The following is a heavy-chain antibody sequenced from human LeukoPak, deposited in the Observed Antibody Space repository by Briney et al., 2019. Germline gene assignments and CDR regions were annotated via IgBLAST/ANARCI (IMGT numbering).Heavy chain of an antibody. CDR3: ARVNPRRGFGELLRPRKGWFGS. Sequence: GGSLRLSCAASGFTFSSYGMSWVRQAPGKGLEWVSAISGRGGRTYYADSVKGRFTISRDTSKNTLYLQMNSLRAEDTAVYYCARVNPRRGFGELLRPRKGWFGSWGQGTLVTVSS. D-gene: IGHD3-10*01. CDR2: ISGRGGRT. J-gene: IGHJ5*01. V-gene: IGHV3-23*01. CDR1: GFTFSSYG.